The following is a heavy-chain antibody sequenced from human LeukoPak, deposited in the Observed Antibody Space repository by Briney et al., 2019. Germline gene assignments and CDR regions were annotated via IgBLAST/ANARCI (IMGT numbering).Heavy chain of an antibody. CDR2: ISSSSSTI. V-gene: IGHV3-48*01. J-gene: IGHJ6*03. CDR1: GFTFSSYS. CDR3: ARTTQEGCMLCLYYYYYMDV. Sequence: PGGSLRLSCAASGFTFSSYSMNWVRQAPGKGLEWVSYISSSSSTIYYADSVKGRFTISRDNAKNSLYLQMNSLRAEDTAVYYCARTTQEGCMLCLYYYYYMDVWGKGTTVTVSS. D-gene: IGHD2-8*01.